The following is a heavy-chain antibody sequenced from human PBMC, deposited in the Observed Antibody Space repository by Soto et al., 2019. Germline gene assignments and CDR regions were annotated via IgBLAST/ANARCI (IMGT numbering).Heavy chain of an antibody. J-gene: IGHJ4*02. CDR3: ARVPFDPFSYDSRGYYSFDY. CDR1: GYTFSNYG. Sequence: QVQLMQSGAEVKKPGASVKVSCTASGYTFSNYGISWVRQAPGQGLEWMGWISAYNGNTNYAQKLQGRVTMTTDTPPGTAYMERRSLRSDDTAVYYWARVPFDPFSYDSRGYYSFDYGGQGPLVTVSS. V-gene: IGHV1-18*01. D-gene: IGHD3-22*01. CDR2: ISAYNGNT.